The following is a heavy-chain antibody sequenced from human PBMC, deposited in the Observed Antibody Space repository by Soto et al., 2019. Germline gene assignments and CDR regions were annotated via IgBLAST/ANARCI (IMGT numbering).Heavy chain of an antibody. CDR1: GFTFSSYS. CDR3: ARDCPGSSTTCYGNEWFDS. D-gene: IGHD2-2*01. V-gene: IGHV3-48*01. J-gene: IGHJ5*01. Sequence: EVQLVESGGGLVQPGGSLRLSCAASGFTFSSYSMNCVRQAPGKGLEWVSYISSSSSTIYYADSVKGRCTISRDNANNSLYLHTNSLRAEDTAVYYCARDCPGSSTTCYGNEWFDSWGQGTLVTVSS. CDR2: ISSSSSTI.